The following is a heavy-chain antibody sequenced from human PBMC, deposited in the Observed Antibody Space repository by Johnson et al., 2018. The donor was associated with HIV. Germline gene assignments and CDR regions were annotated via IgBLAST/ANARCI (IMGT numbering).Heavy chain of an antibody. J-gene: IGHJ3*02. Sequence: LVESGGGLVQPGGSLRLSCAASGFTFSNYWMTWVRQAPGKGLEWVANIKEDGSEKYYVDSVKGRFTISRDNSKNTLYLQMHSLRAEDTAVYYCAKDRGVVVTAAPYEAFDIWGQGTMVTVSS. D-gene: IGHD2-21*02. V-gene: IGHV3-7*01. CDR2: IKEDGSEK. CDR1: GFTFSNYW. CDR3: AKDRGVVVTAAPYEAFDI.